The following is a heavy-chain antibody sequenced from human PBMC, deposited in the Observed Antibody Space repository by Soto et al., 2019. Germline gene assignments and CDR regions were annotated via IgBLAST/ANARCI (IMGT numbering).Heavy chain of an antibody. CDR3: AGGGQGLERYGMDV. V-gene: IGHV3-48*03. D-gene: IGHD6-19*01. Sequence: EVQLVESGGGLVQPGGSLRLSCAASGFTFSSYEMNWVRQAPGKGLEWVSYISSSGSTIYYADSVKGRFTISRDNAKNSLYLQMNGLRAEDTVVYYCAGGGQGLERYGMDVWGQGTTVTVSS. CDR1: GFTFSSYE. CDR2: ISSSGSTI. J-gene: IGHJ6*02.